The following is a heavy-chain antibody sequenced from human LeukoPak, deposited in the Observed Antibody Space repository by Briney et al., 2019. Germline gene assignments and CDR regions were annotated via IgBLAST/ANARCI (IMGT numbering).Heavy chain of an antibody. V-gene: IGHV4-39*07. CDR2: LYYNGKT. CDR1: GGSISSTTYY. J-gene: IGHJ6*03. D-gene: IGHD1-26*01. CDR3: ARDYSSASYTYYYYYMDV. Sequence: SETLSLTCIISGGSISSTTYYWGWIRQPPGKGLEWIGTLYYNGKTYYNPSLKSRVTISIDTSKNQFSLKLTSATAADTAVYYCARDYSSASYTYYYYYMDVWGKGTTVTVSS.